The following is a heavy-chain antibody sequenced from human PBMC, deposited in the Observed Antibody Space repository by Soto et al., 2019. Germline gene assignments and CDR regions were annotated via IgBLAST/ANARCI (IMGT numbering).Heavy chain of an antibody. CDR3: AKDEGAAVESPGD. V-gene: IGHV3-43*01. J-gene: IGHJ4*01. Sequence: EVQLVESGGTVIQVGGSLRLSCAASGFIFDDFTMHWVRLVPGKGLQWVSYINWDGRIAMYADSVKGRFTISRDNTNNHLDLQLNSLRSDDTAIYYCAKDEGAAVESPGDWGHGSLVTVSS. CDR2: INWDGRIA. D-gene: IGHD6-13*01. CDR1: GFIFDDFT.